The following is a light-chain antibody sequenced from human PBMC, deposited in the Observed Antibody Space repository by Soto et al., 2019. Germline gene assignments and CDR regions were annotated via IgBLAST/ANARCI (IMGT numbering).Light chain of an antibody. J-gene: IGKJ5*01. CDR1: QSITRY. CDR2: DAS. CDR3: QQRNEWPLT. Sequence: ELVLTQSPVSLSLSPGERATLSCRASQSITRYLAWYQQKPGQAPRLFIYDASTRATGIPARFSGSGSGTDFTLTISILEPEDFAVYYCQQRNEWPLTFGQGTRLEIK. V-gene: IGKV3-11*01.